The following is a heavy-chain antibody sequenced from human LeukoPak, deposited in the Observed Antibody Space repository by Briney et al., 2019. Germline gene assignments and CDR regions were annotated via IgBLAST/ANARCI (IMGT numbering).Heavy chain of an antibody. D-gene: IGHD3-3*01. CDR2: LDPEDGET. Sequence: ASVKVSCKVSGYTLTELSMHWVRQAPGKGLEWMGGLDPEDGETIYAQKFQGRVTMTEDTSTDTAYMELSSLRSEDTAVYYCATYDFWSGYYTHWGQGTLVTVSS. J-gene: IGHJ4*02. CDR3: ATYDFWSGYYTH. CDR1: GYTLTELS. V-gene: IGHV1-24*01.